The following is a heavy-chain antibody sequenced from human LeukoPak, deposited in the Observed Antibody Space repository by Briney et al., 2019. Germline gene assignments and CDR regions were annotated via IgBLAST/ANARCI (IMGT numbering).Heavy chain of an antibody. CDR1: GASLSDYY. D-gene: IGHD2-15*01. J-gene: IGHJ4*02. CDR3: ARGSLAPDY. V-gene: IGHV4-4*07. CDR2: IYTSGST. Sequence: SETLSLTCTVSGASLSDYYWSLIRQPAGKGLELIGRIYTSGSTNYNPSFKSRVTMSVDTSKNQFSLNLSSVTAADTAMYYCARGSLAPDYWGQGTLVTVSS.